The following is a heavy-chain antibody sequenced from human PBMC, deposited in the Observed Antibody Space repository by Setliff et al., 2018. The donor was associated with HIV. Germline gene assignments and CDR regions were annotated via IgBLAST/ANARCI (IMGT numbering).Heavy chain of an antibody. CDR1: RGSLSSGGYY. D-gene: IGHD6-19*01. V-gene: IGHV4-61*08. CDR2: IYTSGST. J-gene: IGHJ4*02. Sequence: SETLSLTCSVFRGSLSSGGYYWSWIRQPPGKGLEWIGCIYTSGSTNYNPSLKSRVTISVDTSENQFSLRLNSVTAADTAVYFCARAPRYYRGWYIPEYFDNWGEGTLVTVSS. CDR3: ARAPRYYRGWYIPEYFDN.